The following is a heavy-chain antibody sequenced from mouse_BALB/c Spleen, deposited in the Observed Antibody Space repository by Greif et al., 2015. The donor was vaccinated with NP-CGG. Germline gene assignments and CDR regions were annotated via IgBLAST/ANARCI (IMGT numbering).Heavy chain of an antibody. V-gene: IGHV3-6*02. CDR3: ASGGDWYFDV. CDR2: ISYNGSN. J-gene: IGHJ1*01. Sequence: EVKLMESGPGLVKPSQSLSLTCSVTGYSITSGYYWNWIRQFPGNKLEWMGYISYNGSNNYNPSLKNRISITRDTSKNQFFLKLNSVTTEDTATYYCASGGDWYFDVWGAGTTVTVSS. CDR1: GYSITSGYY.